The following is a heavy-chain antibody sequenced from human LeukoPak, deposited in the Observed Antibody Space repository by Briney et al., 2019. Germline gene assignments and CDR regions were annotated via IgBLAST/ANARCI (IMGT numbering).Heavy chain of an antibody. D-gene: IGHD5-24*01. CDR1: GFTFSSYV. CDR3: ARDWVYKIDY. J-gene: IGHJ4*02. V-gene: IGHV3-74*01. CDR2: ISHDGII. Sequence: GGSLRLSCETAGFTFSSYVMHWVRRTPGKGLVWVSRISHDGIISYADSVKGRFTISRDNAKNTPILQMNSLRVEDTAVYYCARDWVYKIDYWGRGTLVTVSS.